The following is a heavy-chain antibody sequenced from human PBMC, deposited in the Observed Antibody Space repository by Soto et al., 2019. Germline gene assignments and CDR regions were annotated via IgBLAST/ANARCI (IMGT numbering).Heavy chain of an antibody. CDR3: PRVLYHYYELGY. J-gene: IGHJ4*02. CDR2: INNGGTTT. V-gene: IGHV3-74*01. CDR1: GFTFSSYC. Sequence: EVQLVESGGGFVQPGGSLRLSCEASGFTFSSYCMHWVRHAPGKGLVWVSIINNGGTTTAYADSVKGRFTISRDNAKNTLYLQISSLRDEDTAVYYWPRVLYHYYELGYWGQGTLVAVSS. D-gene: IGHD3-22*01.